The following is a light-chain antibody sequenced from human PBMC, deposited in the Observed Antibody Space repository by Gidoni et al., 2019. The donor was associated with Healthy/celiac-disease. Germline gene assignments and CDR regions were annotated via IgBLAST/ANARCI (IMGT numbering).Light chain of an antibody. J-gene: IGLJ1*01. CDR1: SSHVGGYNY. CDR2: EVS. V-gene: IGLV2-14*01. Sequence: QSALTQPASVSGSPGQSTTISCTGTSSHVGGYNYVSWYQQHPGKAPKLMIYEVSNRPSGVPDRFSGSKSGNTASLTISGLQAEDEADYYCSSYTSSSTLYVFGTGTKVTVL. CDR3: SSYTSSSTLYV.